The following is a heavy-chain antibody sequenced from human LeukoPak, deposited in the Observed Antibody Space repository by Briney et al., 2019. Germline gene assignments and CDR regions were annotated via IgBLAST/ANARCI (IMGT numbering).Heavy chain of an antibody. CDR1: GGSISSYY. CDR2: IYYSGST. D-gene: IGHD3-9*01. J-gene: IGHJ4*02. V-gene: IGHV4-59*01. CDR3: AREETYYDILTGYQSLYFDY. Sequence: KPSETLSLTCTVSGGSISSYYWSWIRQPPGKGLEWIGYIYYSGSTNSNPSLKSRVTISVDTSKNQFSLKLSSVTAADTAVYYCAREETYYDILTGYQSLYFDYWGQGTLVTVSS.